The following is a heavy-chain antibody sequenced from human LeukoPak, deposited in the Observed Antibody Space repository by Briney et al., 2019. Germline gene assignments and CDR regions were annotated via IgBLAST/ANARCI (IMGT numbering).Heavy chain of an antibody. J-gene: IGHJ3*02. CDR1: GFTFSSSA. CDR3: AKDPPKEYYYDSSGSWYAFDI. Sequence: PGGSLRLSCAASGFTFSSSAMHWVRQAPGKGLEWVAVISVYEVHKFYADSVKGRFSLSRDNSKNTLYLQMDSLRTEDTAVYYCAKDPPKEYYYDSSGSWYAFDIWGQGTMVTVSS. CDR2: ISVYEVHK. D-gene: IGHD3-22*01. V-gene: IGHV3-30*04.